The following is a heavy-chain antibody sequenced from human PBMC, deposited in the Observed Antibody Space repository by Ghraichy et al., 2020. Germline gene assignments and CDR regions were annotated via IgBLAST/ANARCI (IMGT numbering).Heavy chain of an antibody. J-gene: IGHJ4*02. Sequence: GSLRLSCAASGFSFFTYAMTWVRQAPGRGLEWVSGISGGGGAIYYADAVKGRFTISRDNSKNTLDLQMNSLGGEDAAIYYCARGGASHFDYWGQGTLVTVSS. V-gene: IGHV3-23*01. CDR2: ISGGGGAI. CDR3: ARGGASHFDY. CDR1: GFSFFTYA. D-gene: IGHD4/OR15-4a*01.